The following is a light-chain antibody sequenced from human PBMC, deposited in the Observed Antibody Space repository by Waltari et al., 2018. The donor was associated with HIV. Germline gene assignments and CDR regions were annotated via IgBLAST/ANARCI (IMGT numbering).Light chain of an antibody. V-gene: IGLV1-40*01. CDR3: QSYDSSLNVI. Sequence: QSVLTQPPSVSGAPGQRVTISCTGSTANIGAGYGVPWYQHLPGAAPKLLLYHINNRPSGVPDRFSGSKSGTSASLAITGLQVEDEGDYFCQSYDSSLNVIFGGGTKLTVL. CDR1: TANIGAGYG. J-gene: IGLJ2*01. CDR2: HIN.